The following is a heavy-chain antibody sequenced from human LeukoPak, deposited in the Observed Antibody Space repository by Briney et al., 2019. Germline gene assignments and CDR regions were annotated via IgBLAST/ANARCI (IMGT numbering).Heavy chain of an antibody. Sequence: SETLSLTCTLSGGSISNYYWNWIRQPPRKGLDWIGYIYYSGSTKYNPSLKSRVTISVDTSKNQFSLRLSSVTGADTAVYYCARGGFLDPFDPWGQGTLVTVSS. J-gene: IGHJ5*02. CDR3: ARGGFLDPFDP. D-gene: IGHD1-1*01. CDR2: IYYSGST. CDR1: GGSISNYY. V-gene: IGHV4-59*12.